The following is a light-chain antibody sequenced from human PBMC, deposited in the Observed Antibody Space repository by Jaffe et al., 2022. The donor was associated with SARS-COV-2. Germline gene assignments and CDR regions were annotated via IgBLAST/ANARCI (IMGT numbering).Light chain of an antibody. CDR3: QQYGSSPLGT. CDR1: QSVSSNY. J-gene: IGKJ2*01. V-gene: IGKV3-20*01. CDR2: GAS. Sequence: EIVLTQSPGTLSLSPGERATLSCRASQSVSSNYLAWYQQKPGQAPRLLIYGASSRATGIPDRFSGSGSGTDFTLTISRLEPEDFAVYFCQQYGSSPLGTFGQGTKLEIK.